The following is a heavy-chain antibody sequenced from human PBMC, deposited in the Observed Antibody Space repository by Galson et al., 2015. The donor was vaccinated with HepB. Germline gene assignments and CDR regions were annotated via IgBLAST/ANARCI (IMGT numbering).Heavy chain of an antibody. V-gene: IGHV1-18*01. CDR3: ASGALDLGVGANQNNWFDP. CDR2: ISSYNRDT. Sequence: SVKVSCKASGYTFSSYSITWVRQAPGQGLEWMGWISSYNRDTKYAQTFQGRVTMTADTSTSTAYMELRSLRSDDTAVYFCASGALDLGVGANQNNWFDPWGQGTLVTVSS. J-gene: IGHJ5*02. D-gene: IGHD2-15*01. CDR1: GYTFSSYS.